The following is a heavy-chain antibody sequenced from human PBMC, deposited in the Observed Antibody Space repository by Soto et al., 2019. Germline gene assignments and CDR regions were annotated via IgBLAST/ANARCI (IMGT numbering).Heavy chain of an antibody. Sequence: QVQLVESGGGVVQPGRSLRLSCAASGFTFSSYGMHWVRQAPGKGLEWVAVISYDGSNKYYADSVKGRFTISRDNSKNTLYRQMNSLRAEDTAVYYCAKDMGYSSGWYTDYWGQGTLVTVSS. CDR3: AKDMGYSSGWYTDY. D-gene: IGHD6-19*01. J-gene: IGHJ4*02. CDR1: GFTFSSYG. CDR2: ISYDGSNK. V-gene: IGHV3-30*18.